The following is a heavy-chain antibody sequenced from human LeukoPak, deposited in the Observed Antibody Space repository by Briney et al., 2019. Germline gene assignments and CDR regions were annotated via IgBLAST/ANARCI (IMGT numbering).Heavy chain of an antibody. CDR1: GFTFSSYW. D-gene: IGHD3-10*01. CDR2: ISWDGGST. V-gene: IGHV3-43*01. CDR3: AKDIVRGSGTLDY. J-gene: IGHJ4*02. Sequence: PGGSLRLSCAASGFTFSSYWMHWVRQAPGKGLEWVSLISWDGGSTYYADSVKGRFTISRDNSKNSLYLQMNSLRTEDTALYYCAKDIVRGSGTLDYWGQGTLVTVSS.